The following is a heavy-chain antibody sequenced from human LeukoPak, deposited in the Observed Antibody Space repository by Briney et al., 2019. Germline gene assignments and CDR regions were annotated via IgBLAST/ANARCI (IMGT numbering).Heavy chain of an antibody. CDR1: GGTFSSYA. Sequence: ASVKVSCKASGGTFSSYAISWVRQAPGQGLEWMGRIIPIFGTANYAQKFQGRVTITTDESTSTAYMELSSLRSEDTAVYYCARAREYDYVWGSYRNIEGGFDYWGQGTLATVSS. CDR3: ARAREYDYVWGSYRNIEGGFDY. V-gene: IGHV1-69*05. D-gene: IGHD3-16*02. CDR2: IIPIFGTA. J-gene: IGHJ4*02.